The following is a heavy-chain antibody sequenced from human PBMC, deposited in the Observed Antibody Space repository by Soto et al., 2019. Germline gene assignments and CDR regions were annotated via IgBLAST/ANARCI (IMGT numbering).Heavy chain of an antibody. CDR1: GFTFSSYA. V-gene: IGHV3-23*01. Sequence: EVQLLESGGGLVQPGGSLRLSCAASGFTFSSYAMSWVRQAPGKGLEWVSAISGSGGSTYYADSVKGRFTISRDNSNNTLYLQMNSLRAEDTAVYYCAKDPEGGSGGSCRWGQGTLVTVSS. CDR3: AKDPEGGSGGSCR. D-gene: IGHD2-15*01. CDR2: ISGSGGST. J-gene: IGHJ4*02.